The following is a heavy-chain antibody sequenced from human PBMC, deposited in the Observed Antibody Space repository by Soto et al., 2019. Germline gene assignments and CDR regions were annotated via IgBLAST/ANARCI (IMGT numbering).Heavy chain of an antibody. CDR2: IKQDGSEK. Sequence: EVQLVESGGGLVQPGGSLRLSCAASGFTFSSYWMSWVRQAPGKGLEWVANIKQDGSEKYYVDSVKGRFTISRDNAKNSLYLQMNSLRAEDTAVYYCAREGAAAGTSLYYYYYYGMDVWGQGTTVTVSS. V-gene: IGHV3-7*03. CDR3: AREGAAAGTSLYYYYYYGMDV. J-gene: IGHJ6*02. CDR1: GFTFSSYW. D-gene: IGHD6-13*01.